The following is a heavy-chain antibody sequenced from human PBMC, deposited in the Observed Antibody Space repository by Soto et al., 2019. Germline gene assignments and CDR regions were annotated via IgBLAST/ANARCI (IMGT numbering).Heavy chain of an antibody. V-gene: IGHV3-33*01. CDR1: GFTFSSYG. Sequence: QVQLVESGGGVVQPGRSLRLSCAASGFTFSSYGMHWVRQAPGKGLEWVAVIWYDGSNKYYADSVKGRFTISRDNSKNTLYRQMNSLRAEDRAVYYCARDCAGYSSGWYQRGGFDYWGQVTLVTVSS. J-gene: IGHJ4*02. CDR3: ARDCAGYSSGWYQRGGFDY. CDR2: IWYDGSNK. D-gene: IGHD6-19*01.